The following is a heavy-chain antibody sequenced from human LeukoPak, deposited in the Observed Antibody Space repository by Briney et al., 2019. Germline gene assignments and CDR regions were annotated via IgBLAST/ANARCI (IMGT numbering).Heavy chain of an antibody. CDR3: ARSEGGYYGSYFDY. CDR2: ISGSGGST. Sequence: GGSLRLSCAASGFTFSSYAMSWVRQAPGKGLEWVSAISGSGGSTYYADSVKGRFTIHRDNSKNTLYLQMNSLRAEDKAVYYCARSEGGYYGSYFDYWGQGTLVTVSS. J-gene: IGHJ4*02. CDR1: GFTFSSYA. D-gene: IGHD3-22*01. V-gene: IGHV3-23*01.